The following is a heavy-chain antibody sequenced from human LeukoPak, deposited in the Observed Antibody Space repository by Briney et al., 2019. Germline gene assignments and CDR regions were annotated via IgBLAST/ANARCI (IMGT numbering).Heavy chain of an antibody. CDR3: ARWSGSVTARNYYYYMDV. CDR2: IKQDGSEK. CDR1: GFTFSSYW. V-gene: IGHV3-7*01. J-gene: IGHJ6*03. Sequence: GGSLRLSCAASGFTFSSYWMCWVRQAPGKGLEWVANIKQDGSEKYYVDTVKGRFTISRDNAKNSLYLQMNSPRAEDTAVYDCARWSGSVTARNYYYYMDVWGEGTTVTVSS. D-gene: IGHD6-6*01.